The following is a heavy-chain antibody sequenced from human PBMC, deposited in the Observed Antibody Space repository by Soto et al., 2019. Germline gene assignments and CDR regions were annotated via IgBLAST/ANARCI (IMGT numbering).Heavy chain of an antibody. CDR2: ISKSGFT. J-gene: IGHJ6*02. Sequence: QAQLQTSGPGLVKPSETLSLTCTVSSVSLNSFTNHYCSWIRQPPGKGLEWVVYISKSGFTRYNPSLSSRLTLSVDTSKNQFSLKLSSVTAADTALYFCATQGFGKLHGLLDVWGQGTTVTVSS. D-gene: IGHD3-10*01. CDR3: ATQGFGKLHGLLDV. CDR1: SVSLNSFTNHY. V-gene: IGHV4-59*08.